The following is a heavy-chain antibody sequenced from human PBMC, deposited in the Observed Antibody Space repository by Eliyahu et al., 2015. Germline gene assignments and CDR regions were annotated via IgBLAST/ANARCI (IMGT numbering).Heavy chain of an antibody. CDR3: AKGLRTKRGYYFDY. CDR2: ISYDGSNK. D-gene: IGHD4-17*01. J-gene: IGHJ4*02. V-gene: IGHV3-30*18. CDR1: GFTFSSYG. Sequence: QVQLVESGGGVVQPGRSLRLSXAASGFTFSSYGMHWVRQAPGKGLEWVAVISYDGSNKYYADSVKGRFTISRDNSKNTLYLQMNSLRAEDTAVYYCAKGLRTKRGYYFDYWGQGTLVXVSS.